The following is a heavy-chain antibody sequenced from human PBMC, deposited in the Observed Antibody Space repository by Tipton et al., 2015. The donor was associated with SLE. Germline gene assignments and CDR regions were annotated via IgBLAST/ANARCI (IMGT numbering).Heavy chain of an antibody. D-gene: IGHD6-19*01. J-gene: IGHJ5*02. CDR1: GFTVSSNY. CDR2: IYSGGST. CDR3: ARALIAVAGKIGWFDP. Sequence: GSLRLSCAASGFTVSSNYMSWVRQAPGKGLEWVSVIYSGGSTYYADSVKGRFTISRDNSKNTLYLQMNSLRAEDTAVYYCARALIAVAGKIGWFDPWGQGTLVTVSS. V-gene: IGHV3-66*01.